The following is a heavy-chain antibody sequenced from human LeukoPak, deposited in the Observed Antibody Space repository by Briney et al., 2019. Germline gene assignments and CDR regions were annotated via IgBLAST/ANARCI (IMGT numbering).Heavy chain of an antibody. D-gene: IGHD4-11*01. CDR2: INPSGGST. V-gene: IGHV1-46*01. Sequence: ASVKVSCKASRYTFTSYYMHWVRQAPGQGLEWMGIINPSGGSTSYAQKFQGRVTMTRDTSTSTVYMELSSLRSEDTAVYYCARDLRYPVTTGYFDYWGQGTLVTVSS. CDR1: RYTFTSYY. CDR3: ARDLRYPVTTGYFDY. J-gene: IGHJ4*02.